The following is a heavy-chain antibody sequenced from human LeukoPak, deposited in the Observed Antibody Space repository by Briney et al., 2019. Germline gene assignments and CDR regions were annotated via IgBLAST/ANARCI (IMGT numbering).Heavy chain of an antibody. V-gene: IGHV3-11*04. CDR3: ARAESDGYSSGWYSSVIWLDY. J-gene: IGHJ4*02. D-gene: IGHD6-19*01. CDR1: GFTFSDYY. CDR2: ISSSGSTI. Sequence: PGGSLRLSCAASGFTFSDYYMSWIRQAPGKGLEWVSYISSSGSTIYYAGSVKGRFTISRDNAKNSPYLQMNSLRAEDTAVYYCARAESDGYSSGWYSSVIWLDYWGQGTLVTVSS.